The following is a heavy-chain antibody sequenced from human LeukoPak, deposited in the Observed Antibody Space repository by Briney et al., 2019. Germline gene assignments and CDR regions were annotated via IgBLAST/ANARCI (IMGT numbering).Heavy chain of an antibody. V-gene: IGHV3-23*01. D-gene: IGHD6-19*01. CDR2: ISGSGDST. CDR3: AKDRYSSPRYFDY. CDR1: GFTFSSYA. Sequence: PGGSLRLSCAASGFTFSSYAMSWVRRAPGKGLVWVSVISGSGDSTYYADSVKGRFTISRDNSKNTLYLQMNSLRAEDTALYHCAKDRYSSPRYFDYWGQGTLVTVSS. J-gene: IGHJ4*02.